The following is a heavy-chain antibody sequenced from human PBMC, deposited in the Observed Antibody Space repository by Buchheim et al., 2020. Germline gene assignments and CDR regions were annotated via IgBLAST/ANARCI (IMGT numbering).Heavy chain of an antibody. D-gene: IGHD6-19*01. V-gene: IGHV3-7*01. Sequence: EGQLVESGGGLVQPGGSLRLSCTASGVSFTSYWMSWVRQAPGKGLEWVANIKQDGSEKNYVDSVKGRFIVSRDNAKNSEYLQMNSLRADDTAVYYCARDRGTGWHYYWGQGTL. CDR2: IKQDGSEK. CDR1: GVSFTSYW. CDR3: ARDRGTGWHYY. J-gene: IGHJ4*02.